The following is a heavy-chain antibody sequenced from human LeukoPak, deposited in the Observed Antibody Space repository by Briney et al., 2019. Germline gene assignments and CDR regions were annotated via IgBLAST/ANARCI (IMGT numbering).Heavy chain of an antibody. Sequence: SETLSLTCTVSGGSISSYYWSWIRQPAGKGLEWIGRIYTSGSTNYNPSLKSRVTMSVDTSKNQFSLKLSSVTAADTAVYYCARATPYGSGSYDWFDPWGQGTLVTVSS. CDR2: IYTSGST. D-gene: IGHD3-10*01. CDR1: GGSISSYY. CDR3: ARATPYGSGSYDWFDP. V-gene: IGHV4-4*07. J-gene: IGHJ5*02.